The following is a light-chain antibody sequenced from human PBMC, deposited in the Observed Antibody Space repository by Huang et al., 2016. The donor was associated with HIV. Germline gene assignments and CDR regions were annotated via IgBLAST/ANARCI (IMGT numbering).Light chain of an antibody. J-gene: IGKJ3*01. CDR3: QQSYRTLA. CDR2: AAA. V-gene: IGKV1-39*01. Sequence: DIQMTQSPSSLSASVRDRVTITCRASQCISSYLNWYQQKPGKAPKLLIYAAASLHSGVPSRFSSSGAGTYFTITISSLQPEDFATYYCQQSYRTLAFGPGTKVEIK. CDR1: QCISSY.